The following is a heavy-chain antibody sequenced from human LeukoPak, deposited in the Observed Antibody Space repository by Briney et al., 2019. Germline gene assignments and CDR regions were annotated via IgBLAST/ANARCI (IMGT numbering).Heavy chain of an antibody. J-gene: IGHJ4*02. CDR2: ISSSTSTI. CDR3: ARVNHVAAAGRPLVGSYFDY. Sequence: GGSLRLSCAASGFTFSSYSMNWVRQAPGKGLEWVSYISSSTSTIYYAGSVKGRFTISRDNAKNSLYLQMNSLRAEDTAVYYCARVNHVAAAGRPLVGSYFDYWGQGTLVTVSS. D-gene: IGHD6-13*01. V-gene: IGHV3-48*01. CDR1: GFTFSSYS.